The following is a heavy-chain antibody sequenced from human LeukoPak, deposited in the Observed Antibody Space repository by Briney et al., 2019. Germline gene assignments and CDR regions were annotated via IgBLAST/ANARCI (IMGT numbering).Heavy chain of an antibody. J-gene: IGHJ3*02. Sequence: ASVKVSCKASGYTFTGYYMHWVRQAPGQGLEWMGWINPNSGGTNYAQKFQGRVTMTRDTSISTAYMELSRLRSDDTAVYYCARVWGIAAARNAFDIWGQGTMVTVSS. CDR2: INPNSGGT. D-gene: IGHD6-13*01. V-gene: IGHV1-2*02. CDR1: GYTFTGYY. CDR3: ARVWGIAAARNAFDI.